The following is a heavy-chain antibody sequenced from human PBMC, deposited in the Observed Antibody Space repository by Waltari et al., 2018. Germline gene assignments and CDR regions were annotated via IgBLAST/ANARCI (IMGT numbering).Heavy chain of an antibody. J-gene: IGHJ6*03. V-gene: IGHV4-34*01. CDR1: GGSFSGYY. D-gene: IGHD5-12*01. CDR2: INHSGST. CDR3: AREGYSGYDATYYYYYYMDV. Sequence: QVQLQQWGAGLLKPSETLSLTCAAYGGSFSGYYWSWLRQPPGQGREWIGEINHSGSTNYNPSLKSRVTISVDTSKNQFSLKLSSVTTADTAVYYCAREGYSGYDATYYYYYYMDVWGKGTTVTVSS.